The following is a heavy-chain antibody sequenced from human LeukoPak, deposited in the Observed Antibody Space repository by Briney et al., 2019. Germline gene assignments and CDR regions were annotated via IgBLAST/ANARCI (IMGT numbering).Heavy chain of an antibody. CDR2: ISGSGGST. V-gene: IGHV3-23*01. J-gene: IGHJ4*02. CDR3: AKDFGRHSGYDLWQLWLQVLYFDY. CDR1: GFTFSSYA. Sequence: PGGSLRLSCAASGFTFSSYAMSWVRQAPGKGLEWVSAISGSGGSTYYADSVKGRFTISGDNSKNTLYLQMNSLRAEDTAVYYCAKDFGRHSGYDLWQLWLQVLYFDYWGQGTLVTVSS. D-gene: IGHD5-12*01.